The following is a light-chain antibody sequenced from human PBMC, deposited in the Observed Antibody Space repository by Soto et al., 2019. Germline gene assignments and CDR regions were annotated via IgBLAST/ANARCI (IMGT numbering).Light chain of an antibody. CDR1: SSDVGGYNY. CDR3: SSYTSSSTSIV. V-gene: IGLV2-14*01. Sequence: QSVLTQPASVSGSPGQSITISYTGTSSDVGGYNYVSWYQQHPGKAPKLMIYEVSNRPSGVSNRFSGSKSGNTASLTISGLQAEDEADYYCSSYTSSSTSIVFGTGTKLTVL. CDR2: EVS. J-gene: IGLJ1*01.